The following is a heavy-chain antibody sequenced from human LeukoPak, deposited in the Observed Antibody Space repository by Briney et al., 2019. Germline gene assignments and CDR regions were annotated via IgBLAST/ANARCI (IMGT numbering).Heavy chain of an antibody. J-gene: IGHJ4*02. D-gene: IGHD5-24*01. CDR3: ARRWTTMTDDYFDY. V-gene: IGHV1-18*04. CDR1: GYTFTSYN. Sequence: ASVKVSCKASGYTFTSYNIGWVRQAPGQGLEWMGWISGYNGHTNFARRLQGRVTMTTDTPTSTAYLELRSLRPDDTAVFYCARRWTTMTDDYFDYWGQGTLVIVSS. CDR2: ISGYNGHT.